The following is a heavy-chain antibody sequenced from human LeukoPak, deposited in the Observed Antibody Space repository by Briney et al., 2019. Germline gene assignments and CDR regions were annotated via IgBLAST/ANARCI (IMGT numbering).Heavy chain of an antibody. V-gene: IGHV7-4-1*02. J-gene: IGHJ3*02. Sequence: ASVKVSCKASGYTFTSYAMNWVRQAPGQGLEWVGWINTNTGNPTYAQGFTGRFVFSLDTSVSTAYLQISSLKAEDTAVYYCARERWFGELRAFDIWGQGTMVTVSS. CDR1: GYTFTSYA. CDR3: ARERWFGELRAFDI. D-gene: IGHD3-10*01. CDR2: INTNTGNP.